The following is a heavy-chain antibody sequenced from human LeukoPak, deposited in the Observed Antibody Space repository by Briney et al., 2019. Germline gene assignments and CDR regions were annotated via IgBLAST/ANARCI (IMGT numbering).Heavy chain of an antibody. J-gene: IGHJ5*02. CDR2: INPNSGGT. CDR1: GYTFTGYY. CDR3: ARDSDILTGYYDNWFDP. D-gene: IGHD3-9*01. Sequence: GASVKVSCKASGYTFTGYYMHWVRQAPGQGLEWMGWINPNSGGTNYAQKFQGRVTMTRDTSISTAYMELSRLRSDDTAVYYCARDSDILTGYYDNWFDPWGQGTLVTVSS. V-gene: IGHV1-2*02.